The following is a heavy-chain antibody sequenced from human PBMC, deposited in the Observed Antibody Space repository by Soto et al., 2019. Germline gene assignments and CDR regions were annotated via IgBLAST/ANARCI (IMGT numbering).Heavy chain of an antibody. V-gene: IGHV4-30-4*01. CDR2: IYYSGST. CDR3: ARGELRFWFDP. J-gene: IGHJ5*02. D-gene: IGHD1-26*01. Sequence: SETLSLICTVSGGSISRGDYYWSWIRQPPGKGLEWIGSIYYSGSTYYNPSLKSRVTISVDTSKNQFSLKLSSVTAADTAVYYCARGELRFWFDPWGQGTLVTVSS. CDR1: GGSISRGDYY.